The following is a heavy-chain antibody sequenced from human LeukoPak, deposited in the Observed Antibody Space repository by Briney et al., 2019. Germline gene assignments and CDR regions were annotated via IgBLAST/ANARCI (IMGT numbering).Heavy chain of an antibody. V-gene: IGHV3-48*04. CDR2: ISSSGSTI. D-gene: IGHD3-10*01. CDR3: AKQLWFGRDIDY. CDR1: GFTFSNYG. J-gene: IGHJ4*02. Sequence: GGSLRLSCAASGFTFSNYGMNWVRQAPGKGLEWVSYISSSGSTIYYADSVKGRFTISRDNAKNSLYLQMNSLRAEDTAVYYCAKQLWFGRDIDYWGQGTLVTVSS.